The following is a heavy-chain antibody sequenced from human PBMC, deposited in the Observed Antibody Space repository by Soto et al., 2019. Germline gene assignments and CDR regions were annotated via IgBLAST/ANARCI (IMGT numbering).Heavy chain of an antibody. CDR2: IYPGDSDT. CDR3: ARRSDIVVVPAARGAFDI. J-gene: IGHJ3*02. V-gene: IGHV5-51*01. D-gene: IGHD2-2*01. CDR1: GYSFTSYW. Sequence: GESLKISCKGSGYSFTSYWIGWVRQMPGKGLEWMGIIYPGDSDTRYSPSFQGQVTISADKSISTAYLQWSSLKASDTAMYYCARRSDIVVVPAARGAFDIWGQGTMVTVSS.